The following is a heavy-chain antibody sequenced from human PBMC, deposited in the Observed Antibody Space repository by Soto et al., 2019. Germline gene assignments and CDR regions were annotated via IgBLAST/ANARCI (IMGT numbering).Heavy chain of an antibody. CDR2: ISGRGGNT. CDR3: AKAGCSGGTCYLYYFDY. D-gene: IGHD2-15*01. CDR1: GFTFSNSA. Sequence: GGSLRLSCAASGFTFSNSAMSWVRQAPGKGLEWVSTISGRGGNTYYADSVKGRFTISRDNSRNTLYLQMDSLRVEDSAVYSCAKAGCSGGTCYLYYFDYWGQGALVTVSS. V-gene: IGHV3-23*01. J-gene: IGHJ4*02.